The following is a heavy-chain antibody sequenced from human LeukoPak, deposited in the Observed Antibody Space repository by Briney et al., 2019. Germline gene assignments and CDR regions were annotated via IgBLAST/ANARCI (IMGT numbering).Heavy chain of an antibody. Sequence: SETLSLTCAVYGGSFSGYYWSWIRQPPGKGLEWIGEINHSGSTNYNPSLKSRVTISVDTSKNQFSLKLSSVTAADTAVYYCARGHGAAAGYWGQGTLVTVSS. V-gene: IGHV4-34*01. D-gene: IGHD6-13*01. CDR3: ARGHGAAAGY. CDR1: GGSFSGYY. J-gene: IGHJ4*02. CDR2: INHSGST.